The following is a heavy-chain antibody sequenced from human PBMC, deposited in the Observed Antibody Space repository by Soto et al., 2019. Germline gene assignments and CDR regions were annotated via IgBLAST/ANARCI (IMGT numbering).Heavy chain of an antibody. CDR1: GYTFTSYG. Sequence: QVQLVQSGAEVKKPGASVKVSCKASGYTFTSYGISWVRQAPGQGLEGMGWISAYNGNTNYAQKLQGRVTMTTDTATSTAYMELRSLRSDDTAVYYCARAPPKGYWGGGSCYSWYFDLWGRGTLVTVSS. CDR2: ISAYNGNT. CDR3: ARAPPKGYWGGGSCYSWYFDL. J-gene: IGHJ2*01. V-gene: IGHV1-18*01. D-gene: IGHD2-15*01.